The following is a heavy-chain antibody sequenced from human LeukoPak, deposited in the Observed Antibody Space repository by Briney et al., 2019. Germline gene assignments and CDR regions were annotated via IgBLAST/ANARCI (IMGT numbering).Heavy chain of an antibody. CDR2: INIGGTNT. CDR1: GFTFSDYY. Sequence: GGSLRLSCAASGFTFSDYYMSWIHQAPGKGLEWLSYINIGGTNTHYADSVKGRFTISRDNAKKSLYLEMSNLRAEDTAVYYCATDGAGFDTWGQGVLVTVSS. J-gene: IGHJ5*02. V-gene: IGHV3-11*01. CDR3: ATDGAGFDT.